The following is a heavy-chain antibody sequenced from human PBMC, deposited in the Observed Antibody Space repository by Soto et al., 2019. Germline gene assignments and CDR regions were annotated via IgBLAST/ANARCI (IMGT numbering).Heavy chain of an antibody. V-gene: IGHV4-34*01. CDR3: ASRRKVAATRSLWFDP. J-gene: IGHJ5*02. D-gene: IGHD2-15*01. CDR1: GGSFSGYY. CDR2: INHSGST. Sequence: SETLSLTCAVYGGSFSGYYWSWIRQPPGKGLEWIGEINHSGSTNYNPSLKSRVTISVDTSKNQFSLKLSSVTAADTAVYYCASRRKVAATRSLWFDPWGQGTLVTVSS.